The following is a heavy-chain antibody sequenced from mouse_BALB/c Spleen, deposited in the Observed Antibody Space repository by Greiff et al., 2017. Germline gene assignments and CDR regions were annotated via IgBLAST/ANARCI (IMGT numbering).Heavy chain of an antibody. Sequence: VQLKQSGPELVKPGASVKMSRKASGYTFTSYVMHWVKQKPGQGLEWIGYINPYNDGTKYNEKFKGKATLTSDKSSSTAYMELSSLTSEDSAVYYCARVYDGYYMAMDYWGQGTSVTVSS. CDR2: INPYNDGT. D-gene: IGHD2-3*01. J-gene: IGHJ4*01. CDR3: ARVYDGYYMAMDY. V-gene: IGHV1-14*01. CDR1: GYTFTSYV.